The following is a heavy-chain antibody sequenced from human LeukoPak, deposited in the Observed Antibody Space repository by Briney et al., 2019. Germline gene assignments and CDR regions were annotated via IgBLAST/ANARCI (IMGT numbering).Heavy chain of an antibody. CDR3: AKDRPTVYSSSWLHFLDS. CDR2: ISGSGGST. Sequence: GGSLRLSCAASGFTFSSFAMSWVRQAPGKGLEWVSAISGSGGSTYYADSVKGRFTISRDNSKNTLYLQMNSLRADDTAVYYCAKDRPTVYSSSWLHFLDSWGQGTLVTVSS. D-gene: IGHD6-13*01. J-gene: IGHJ4*02. CDR1: GFTFSSFA. V-gene: IGHV3-23*01.